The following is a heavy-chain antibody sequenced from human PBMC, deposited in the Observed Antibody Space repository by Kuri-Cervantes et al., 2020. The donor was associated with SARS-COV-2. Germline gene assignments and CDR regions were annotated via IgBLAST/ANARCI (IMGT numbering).Heavy chain of an antibody. J-gene: IGHJ3*02. V-gene: IGHV2-70*12. CDR3: AHTGRYFDWLTPPNAFDI. Sequence: SGPTLVKPTQTLTLTCTFSGFSLSTSGMCVSWIRQHPGKALEWLARIDWDDDKYYSTSLKTRLTISKDTSKNQVVLTMTNMDPVDTATYYCAHTGRYFDWLTPPNAFDIWGQGTMVTVSS. D-gene: IGHD3-9*01. CDR1: GFSLSTSGMC. CDR2: IDWDDDK.